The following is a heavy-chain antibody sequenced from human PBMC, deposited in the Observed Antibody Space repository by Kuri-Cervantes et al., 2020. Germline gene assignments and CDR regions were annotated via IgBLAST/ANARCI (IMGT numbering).Heavy chain of an antibody. CDR1: GGSISSYY. J-gene: IGHJ4*02. D-gene: IGHD3-9*01. V-gene: IGHV4-59*01. CDR2: IYYSGST. Sequence: SETLSLTCTVSGGSISSYYWSWIRQPPGKGLEWIGYIYYSGSTNYNPSLKSRVTISVDTSKNQFSLKLSSVTAADTAVYYCARAPSFYDILTGYYRPYYFDYWGQGTLVTVSS. CDR3: ARAPSFYDILTGYYRPYYFDY.